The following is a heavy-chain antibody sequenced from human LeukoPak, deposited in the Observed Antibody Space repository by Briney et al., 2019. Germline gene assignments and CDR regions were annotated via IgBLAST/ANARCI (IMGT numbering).Heavy chain of an antibody. CDR1: GGSISGYY. CDR3: ARHSRGYSYENYFDY. V-gene: IGHV4-59*08. D-gene: IGHD5-18*01. Sequence: SETLSLTCTVSGGSISGYYWGWIRQPPGEGLEWIGYIYYSGSTNYNPSLKSRVTISVDTSKNQFSLKLSSVTAADTAVYYCARHSRGYSYENYFDYWGQGTLVTVSS. J-gene: IGHJ4*02. CDR2: IYYSGST.